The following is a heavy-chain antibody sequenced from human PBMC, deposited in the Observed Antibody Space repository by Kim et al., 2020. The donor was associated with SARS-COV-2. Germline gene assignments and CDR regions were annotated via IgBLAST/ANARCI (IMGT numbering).Heavy chain of an antibody. Sequence: SETLSLTCTVSGGSISSSSYYWGWIRQPPGKGLEWIGSIYYSGSTYYNPSLKSRVTISVDTSKNQFSLKLSSVTAADTAVYYCARRPYGSGPLDPWGQGTLVTVSS. V-gene: IGHV4-39*01. CDR1: GGSISSSSYY. J-gene: IGHJ5*02. CDR3: ARRPYGSGPLDP. CDR2: IYYSGST. D-gene: IGHD3-10*01.